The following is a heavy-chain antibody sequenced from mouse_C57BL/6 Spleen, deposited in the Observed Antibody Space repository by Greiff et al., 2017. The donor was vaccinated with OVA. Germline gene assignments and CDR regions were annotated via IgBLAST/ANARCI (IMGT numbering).Heavy chain of an antibody. CDR1: GYTFTSYG. CDR2: IYPRSGNT. V-gene: IGHV1-81*01. D-gene: IGHD1-1*01. Sequence: QVHVKQSGAELARPGASVKLSCKASGYTFTSYGISWVKQRTGQGLEWIGEIYPRSGNTYYNEKFKGKATLTADKSSSTAYMELRSLTSEDSAVYFCAGITTDYAMDYWGQGTSVTVSS. J-gene: IGHJ4*01. CDR3: AGITTDYAMDY.